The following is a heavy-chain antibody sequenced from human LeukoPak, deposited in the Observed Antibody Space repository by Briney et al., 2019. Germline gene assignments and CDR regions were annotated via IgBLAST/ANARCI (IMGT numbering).Heavy chain of an antibody. J-gene: IGHJ4*02. D-gene: IGHD3-10*01. CDR2: IYYSGST. V-gene: IGHV4-39*01. CDR3: ARARLSIVRGITNFDY. CDR1: GGSISSSSYY. Sequence: PSETLSLTCTVSGGSISSSSYYWGWIRQPPGKGLEWTGSIYYSGSTHYNPSLKSRVTISVDTSKNQFSLRLTSVTAADTAVYYCARARLSIVRGITNFDYWGQGTVVTVSS.